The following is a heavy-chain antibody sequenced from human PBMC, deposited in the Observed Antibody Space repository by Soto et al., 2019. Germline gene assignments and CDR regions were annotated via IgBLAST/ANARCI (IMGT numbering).Heavy chain of an antibody. V-gene: IGHV3-33*01. D-gene: IGHD2-8*01. CDR2: IYYDGSNR. Sequence: GGSLRLSCAASGFTFGTYAMHWVRQAPGKGLEWVAVIYYDGSNRYYGDAVKGRFTISRDNSKSTLYLQMSSLRAEDTAVYYCASAFCTYGVCHYLLDYPAHRTLVPVSS. CDR3: ASAFCTYGVCHYLLDY. CDR1: GFTFGTYA. J-gene: IGHJ4*01.